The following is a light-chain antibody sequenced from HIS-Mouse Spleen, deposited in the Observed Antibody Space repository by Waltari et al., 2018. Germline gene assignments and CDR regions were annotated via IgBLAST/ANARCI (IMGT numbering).Light chain of an antibody. V-gene: IGLV3-10*01. CDR1: ALPKKY. Sequence: SYELTQPPSVSVSPGQTARITCSGDALPKKYAYWYQQKSGKSTVLVIYEDSKRPSGIPERFSGSSSGTMATLTISGAQVEDEADYYCYSTDSSGNHRVFGGGTKLTVL. CDR3: YSTDSSGNHRV. J-gene: IGLJ2*01. CDR2: EDS.